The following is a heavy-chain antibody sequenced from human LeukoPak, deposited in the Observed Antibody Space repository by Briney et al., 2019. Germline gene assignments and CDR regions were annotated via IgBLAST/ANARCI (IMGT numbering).Heavy chain of an antibody. CDR2: ISYNGNNK. Sequence: GSLRLSCAASGFTFSDYTMHWVRQAPGKGLEWVALISYNGNNKYYADSVKGRFTISRDNSKNTLFLQVNSLRPDDTAVYYCARGDGAARFDYWGQGTLVTVSS. V-gene: IGHV3-30-3*01. D-gene: IGHD6-6*01. CDR3: ARGDGAARFDY. CDR1: GFTFSDYT. J-gene: IGHJ4*02.